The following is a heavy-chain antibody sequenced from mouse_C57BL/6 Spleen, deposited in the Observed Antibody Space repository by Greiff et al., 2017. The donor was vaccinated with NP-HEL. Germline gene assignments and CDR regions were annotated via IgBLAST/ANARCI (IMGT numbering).Heavy chain of an antibody. Sequence: QVQLHQPGAELVKPGASVKLSCKASGYTFTSYWMHWVKQRPGQGLEWIGMIHSNSGSTNYNEKFKSKATMTVDKSSSTAYMQLSSLTSEDSAVYYCAREGGSSYTPWFAYWGQGTLVTVSA. J-gene: IGHJ3*01. CDR3: AREGGSSYTPWFAY. CDR2: IHSNSGST. D-gene: IGHD1-1*01. CDR1: GYTFTSYW. V-gene: IGHV1-64*01.